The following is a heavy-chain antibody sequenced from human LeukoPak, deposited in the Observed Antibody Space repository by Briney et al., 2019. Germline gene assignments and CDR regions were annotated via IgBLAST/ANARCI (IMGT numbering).Heavy chain of an antibody. Sequence: SETLSLTCAVYGGSFSGYYWSWIRQPPGKGLEWIGEINHSGSTNYNPSLKSRVTISVDTSKNQFSLKLSSVTAADTAVYYCARGGPYDSSGSLHYWGQGTLVTVSS. CDR3: ARGGPYDSSGSLHY. CDR1: GGSFSGYY. D-gene: IGHD3-22*01. V-gene: IGHV4-34*01. J-gene: IGHJ4*02. CDR2: INHSGST.